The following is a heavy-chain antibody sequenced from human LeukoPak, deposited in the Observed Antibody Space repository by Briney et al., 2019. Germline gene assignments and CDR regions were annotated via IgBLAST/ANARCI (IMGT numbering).Heavy chain of an antibody. Sequence: PSETLSLTCIVSVGSVTFSSYYWGWIRQPPGKGLXXXXSLDYSGSTYYNASLXSRLTISVETTKDQFSLRLSSVTAADTAVYYCARHSENVPVAALDYWGQGTLITVSS. V-gene: IGHV4-39*01. J-gene: IGHJ4*01. CDR3: ARHSENVPVAALDY. D-gene: IGHD6-19*01. CDR1: VGSVTFSSYY. CDR2: LDYSGST.